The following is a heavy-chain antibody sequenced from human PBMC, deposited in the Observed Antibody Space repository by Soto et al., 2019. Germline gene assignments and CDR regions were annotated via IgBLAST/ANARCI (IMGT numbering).Heavy chain of an antibody. D-gene: IGHD3-22*01. CDR2: INPSGGST. Sequence: ASVKVSCKASGYTFTSYYMHWVRQAPGQGLEWMGIINPSGGSTSYAQKFQGRVTMTRDTSTSTVYMELSSLRSEDTAVYYCARVLEDYYDSSGYDYWGQGTLVTVSS. J-gene: IGHJ4*02. CDR1: GYTFTSYY. CDR3: ARVLEDYYDSSGYDY. V-gene: IGHV1-46*01.